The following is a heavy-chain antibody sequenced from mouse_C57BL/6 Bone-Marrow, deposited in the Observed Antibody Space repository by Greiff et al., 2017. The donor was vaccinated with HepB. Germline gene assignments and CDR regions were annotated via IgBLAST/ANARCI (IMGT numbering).Heavy chain of an antibody. V-gene: IGHV5-9-1*02. Sequence: DVKLVESGAGLVKPGGSLKLSCAASGFTFSSYAMSWVRLTPEKRLEWVAYISRGGDYIYYADTVKGQCTISRDNAMNTLYLQMSSLKSDDTAMYYCTRSYGNYFAYWGQGTLVTVSA. CDR2: ISRGGDYI. D-gene: IGHD2-1*01. J-gene: IGHJ3*01. CDR3: TRSYGNYFAY. CDR1: GFTFSSYA.